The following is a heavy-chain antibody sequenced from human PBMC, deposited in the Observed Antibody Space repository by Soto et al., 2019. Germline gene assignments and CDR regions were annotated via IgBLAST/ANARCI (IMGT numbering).Heavy chain of an antibody. CDR3: GTTHTYDYVWGSYRYRFDY. J-gene: IGHJ4*02. Sequence: PSETLSLTCDVYGGSFSGYYWSWIRQPPGKGREWIGEINHSGSTNYNPSLKSRVTISVDTSKNQFSLKLRSVTAADTAVYYCGTTHTYDYVWGSYRYRFDYWGQGALVTVSS. CDR2: INHSGST. V-gene: IGHV4-34*01. D-gene: IGHD3-16*02. CDR1: GGSFSGYY.